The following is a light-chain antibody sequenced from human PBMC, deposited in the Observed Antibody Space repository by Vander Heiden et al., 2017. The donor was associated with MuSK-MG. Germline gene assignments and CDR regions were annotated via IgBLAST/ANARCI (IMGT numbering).Light chain of an antibody. V-gene: IGKV1-5*03. CDR2: KAS. Sequence: DIQLTQSPSTLSASVGDRVTITCRASQSINTWLAWFPQKPGKAPNLLIYKASSLESGVPSRFSGNGSGTEFTLTISSLQPDDFAAYSCQQYSNFPLTFGGGTKVEIK. J-gene: IGKJ4*01. CDR1: QSINTW. CDR3: QQYSNFPLT.